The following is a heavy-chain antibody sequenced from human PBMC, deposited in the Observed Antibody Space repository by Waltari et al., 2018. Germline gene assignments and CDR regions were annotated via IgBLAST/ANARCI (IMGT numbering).Heavy chain of an antibody. CDR1: GGSFSGYY. CDR3: ARGGRATFGVVRSFYHY. D-gene: IGHD3-3*01. Sequence: QVQLQQWGAGLLKPSETLSLTCAVYGGSFSGYYWSWIRQPPGKGLEGIGEINQSGSTNYNPSLKSRVTISVDTSKNQFSLKLSSVTAADTAVYYCARGGRATFGVVRSFYHYWGQGTLVTVSS. V-gene: IGHV4-34*01. CDR2: INQSGST. J-gene: IGHJ4*02.